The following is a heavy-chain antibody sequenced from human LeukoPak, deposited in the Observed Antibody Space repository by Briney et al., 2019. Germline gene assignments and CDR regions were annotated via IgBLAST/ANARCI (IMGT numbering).Heavy chain of an antibody. Sequence: ASVKVSCKASGYTFTGYYMHWVRQAPGQGLEWMGWINPNSGGTNYAQKFQGRVTMTRDTSISTAYMELSRLRSDDTAVYYCATDPKPKDYDFWSGYYARGLFDPWGQGTLVTVSS. V-gene: IGHV1-2*02. J-gene: IGHJ5*02. D-gene: IGHD3-3*01. CDR3: ATDPKPKDYDFWSGYYARGLFDP. CDR1: GYTFTGYY. CDR2: INPNSGGT.